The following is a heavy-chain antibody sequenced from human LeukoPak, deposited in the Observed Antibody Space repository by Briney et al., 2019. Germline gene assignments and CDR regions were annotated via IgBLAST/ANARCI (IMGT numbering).Heavy chain of an antibody. D-gene: IGHD6-13*01. J-gene: IGHJ4*02. CDR3: ARGDRAAEEEEGHYFDY. V-gene: IGHV4-31*03. Sequence: SETLSLTCTVSGGSISSGGYYWSWIRQHPGKGLEWIGYIYYSGSTYYNPSLKSRVTKSVDTSKNQFSLKLSSVTAADTAVYYCARGDRAAEEEEGHYFDYWGQGTLVTVSS. CDR2: IYYSGST. CDR1: GGSISSGGYY.